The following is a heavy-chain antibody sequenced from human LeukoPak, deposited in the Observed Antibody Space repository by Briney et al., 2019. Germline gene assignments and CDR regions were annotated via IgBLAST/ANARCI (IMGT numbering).Heavy chain of an antibody. V-gene: IGHV4-38-2*01. Sequence: SETLSLTCAVSGYSISSGYYWGWIRQPPGKGLEWIGSIYHSGSTYYNPSLKSRVTISVDTSKNQFSLKLSSVTAADTAVYYCARHKARLRFLEWFPLGVDYWGQGTLVTVSP. CDR2: IYHSGST. D-gene: IGHD3-3*01. CDR3: ARHKARLRFLEWFPLGVDY. CDR1: GYSISSGYY. J-gene: IGHJ4*02.